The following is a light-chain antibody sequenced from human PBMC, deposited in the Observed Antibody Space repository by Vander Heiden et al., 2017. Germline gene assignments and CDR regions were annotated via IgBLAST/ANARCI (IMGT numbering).Light chain of an antibody. CDR1: QSINSF. CDR2: AAS. CDR3: QQRGSTPLT. V-gene: IGKV1-39*01. Sequence: DIQMTQSPSSLSASVGDRVTITCRASQSINSFLNWYQQKPGKAPKLLIYAASTLQSGVPSRFSGIRSGTDFTLTISSLQPEDFATYYCQQRGSTPLTFGQGTKVEIK. J-gene: IGKJ1*01.